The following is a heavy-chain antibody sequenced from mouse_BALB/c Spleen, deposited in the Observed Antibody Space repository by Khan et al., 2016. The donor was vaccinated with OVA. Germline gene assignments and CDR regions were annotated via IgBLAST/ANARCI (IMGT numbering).Heavy chain of an antibody. CDR2: INPYNDGT. D-gene: IGHD1-1*01. Sequence: EVKLQESGPELVKPGASVKMSCKASGYTFTNYIIHWVKQKPGQGLEWIGYINPYNDGTKYNEKFKGKATLTSDKSSSTAYMELSGLTSEDSAIYYGARDYVSSFWFAYWGQGTLVTVSA. CDR3: ARDYVSSFWFAY. V-gene: IGHV1S136*01. J-gene: IGHJ3*01. CDR1: GYTFTNYI.